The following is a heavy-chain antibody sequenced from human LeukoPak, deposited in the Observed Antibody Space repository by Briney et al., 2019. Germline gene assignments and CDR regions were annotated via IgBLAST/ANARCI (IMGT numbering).Heavy chain of an antibody. CDR2: INHSGST. Sequence: SETLSLTCAVYGGSFSGYYWSWIRQPPGKGLEWIGEINHSGSTNYNPSLKSRVTISVDTSKNQFSLKLSSVTAADTAVYYCARRLGYCSSTSCFHYYYYMDVWGKGTTVTVSS. V-gene: IGHV4-34*01. J-gene: IGHJ6*03. CDR3: ARRLGYCSSTSCFHYYYYMDV. D-gene: IGHD2-2*01. CDR1: GGSFSGYY.